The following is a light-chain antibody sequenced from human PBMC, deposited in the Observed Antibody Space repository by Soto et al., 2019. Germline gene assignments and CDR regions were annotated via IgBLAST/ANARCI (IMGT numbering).Light chain of an antibody. CDR1: QSLLHSNGYIY. Sequence: DIVMTQSPLSLPVTPGEPASISCRSSQSLLHSNGYIYLDWYLQKPGQSPQLLIYLVSNRASGVPDMFSGSGSGTDFTLKISRVEAEDVGVYYCMQALQIPQTFGQGTKVEIK. CDR2: LVS. V-gene: IGKV2-28*01. CDR3: MQALQIPQT. J-gene: IGKJ1*01.